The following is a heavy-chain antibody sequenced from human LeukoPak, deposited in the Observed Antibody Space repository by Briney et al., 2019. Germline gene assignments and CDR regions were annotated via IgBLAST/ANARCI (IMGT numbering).Heavy chain of an antibody. CDR3: ARGTTVTAAGDFDY. CDR2: ISYDGSNK. Sequence: GGSLRLSCAASGFIFSSYGMHWVRQAPGKGLEWVAVISYDGSNKYYADSVKGRFTISRDNAKNSLYLQMNSLRAEDTAVYYCARGTTVTAAGDFDYWGQGTLVTVSS. J-gene: IGHJ4*02. D-gene: IGHD4-17*01. V-gene: IGHV3-30*03. CDR1: GFIFSSYG.